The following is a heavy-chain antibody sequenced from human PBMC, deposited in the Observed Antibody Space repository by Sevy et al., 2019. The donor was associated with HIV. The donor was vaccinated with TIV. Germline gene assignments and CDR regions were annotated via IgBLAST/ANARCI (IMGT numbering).Heavy chain of an antibody. D-gene: IGHD4-17*01. J-gene: IGHJ4*02. V-gene: IGHV4-34*01. Sequence: SETLSLTCAVYGESFSNYYWSWIRLSPGKGLESIGEIDHSGRSDYNPSLKSRVTMSVDTSKNQFSLKLTSVTAADTAVYYCARGPKHLRSDYGDYRGVGYYFASWGQGTLVTVSS. CDR3: ARGPKHLRSDYGDYRGVGYYFAS. CDR1: GESFSNYY. CDR2: IDHSGRS.